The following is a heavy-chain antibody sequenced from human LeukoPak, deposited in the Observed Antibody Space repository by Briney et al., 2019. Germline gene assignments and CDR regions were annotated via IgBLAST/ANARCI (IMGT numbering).Heavy chain of an antibody. Sequence: GASVKVSCKASGYTFTSYYMHWVRQAPGQGLEWMGIINPSGGSTSYAQKFQGRVTMTRDTSTSTVYMELSSLRSEDTAMYYCVRGRGNGRPENYFDYWGQGTLVTVSS. CDR3: VRGRGNGRPENYFDY. D-gene: IGHD2-8*01. CDR1: GYTFTSYY. J-gene: IGHJ4*02. CDR2: INPSGGST. V-gene: IGHV1-46*01.